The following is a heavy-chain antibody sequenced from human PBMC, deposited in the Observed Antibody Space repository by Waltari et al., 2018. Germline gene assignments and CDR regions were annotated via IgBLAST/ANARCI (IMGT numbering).Heavy chain of an antibody. D-gene: IGHD6-13*01. J-gene: IGHJ1*01. Sequence: QITLKESGPTLVKPTQTLTLTCTFSGFSLSTTGVGVGWIRQPPGKALEWLALIYWNDDKRYSPSLKSRLTITKDTSKDQVVLTMTNMDPVDTATYYCAYPPGGTRWYPTWSEYFHHWGQGTLVTVSS. V-gene: IGHV2-5*01. CDR1: GFSLSTTGVG. CDR3: AYPPGGTRWYPTWSEYFHH. CDR2: IYWNDDK.